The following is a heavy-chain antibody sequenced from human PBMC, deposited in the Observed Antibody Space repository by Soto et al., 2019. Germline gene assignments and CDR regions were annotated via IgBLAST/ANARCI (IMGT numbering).Heavy chain of an antibody. V-gene: IGHV3-72*01. CDR1: GFTFSDHY. D-gene: IGHD6-13*01. CDR3: ARGEGSRFSSCFDY. Sequence: PGGSLRLSCAASGFTFSDHYMDWVRQAPGKGLEWVGRTRNKANSYTTEYAASVKGRFTISRDDSKNSLYLQMNSLKTEDTAVYYCARGEGSRFSSCFDYWGQGTLVTVSS. J-gene: IGHJ4*02. CDR2: TRNKANSYTT.